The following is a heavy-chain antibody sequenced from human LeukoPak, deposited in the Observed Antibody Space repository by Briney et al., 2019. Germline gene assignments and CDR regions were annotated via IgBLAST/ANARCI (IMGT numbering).Heavy chain of an antibody. Sequence: GGSLRLSCAVSGITLSNYGMSWVRQALGKGLEWFAGISDSGGRTNYADSVKGRFTISRDNPKNTLYLQMNSLRAEDPAVYFCAKRGVVIRVILVGFHKEAYYFDSWGQGALVTVSS. CDR2: ISDSGGRT. CDR1: GITLSNYG. D-gene: IGHD3-22*01. CDR3: AKRGVVIRVILVGFHKEAYYFDS. J-gene: IGHJ4*02. V-gene: IGHV3-23*01.